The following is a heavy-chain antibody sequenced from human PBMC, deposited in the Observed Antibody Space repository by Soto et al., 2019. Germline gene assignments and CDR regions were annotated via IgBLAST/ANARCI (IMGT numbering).Heavy chain of an antibody. Sequence: LSLTCSVSGGSISSSSHYWGWIRQSPGKGLDWIGSIYYRGSAYYNPSLKSRVTISVDTSKNQFSLKLRSVTAADTSVYYCARHPGIAAHFDFWGQGTLVTVSS. CDR3: ARHPGIAAHFDF. J-gene: IGHJ4*02. V-gene: IGHV4-39*01. CDR2: IYYRGSA. CDR1: GGSISSSSHY. D-gene: IGHD6-13*01.